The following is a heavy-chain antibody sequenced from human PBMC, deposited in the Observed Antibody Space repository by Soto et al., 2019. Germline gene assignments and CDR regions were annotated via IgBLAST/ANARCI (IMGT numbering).Heavy chain of an antibody. V-gene: IGHV6-1*01. J-gene: IGHJ6*02. Sequence: SQTLSLTCAISGDSVSGNSVAWSWIRQSPSRGLEWLGRTYYRSRWYNDYGVSVKSRITINPDTSKSPFSLQLNSVTPEETAVYFCARVNLGYCTSTSCLVYYYYGMDVWGQGTTVTVSS. CDR3: ARVNLGYCTSTSCLVYYYYGMDV. D-gene: IGHD2-2*01. CDR1: GDSVSGNSVA. CDR2: TYYRSRWYN.